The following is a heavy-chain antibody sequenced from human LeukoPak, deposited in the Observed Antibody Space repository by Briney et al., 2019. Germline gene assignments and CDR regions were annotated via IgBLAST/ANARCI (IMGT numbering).Heavy chain of an antibody. J-gene: IGHJ4*02. CDR1: GGSISSSSYY. D-gene: IGHD2-15*01. Sequence: SETLSLTCTVSGGSISSSSYYWGWIRQPPGKGLEWIGSIYYSGSTYYNPSLKSRVTISVDTSKNQFSLKLSSVTAADTAVYYCASSPGACSGGSCSPSPVDYWGQGTLVTVSS. CDR3: ASSPGACSGGSCSPSPVDY. CDR2: IYYSGST. V-gene: IGHV4-39*07.